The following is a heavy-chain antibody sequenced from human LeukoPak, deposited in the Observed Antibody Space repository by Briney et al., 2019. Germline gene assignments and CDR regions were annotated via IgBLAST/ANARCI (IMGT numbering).Heavy chain of an antibody. CDR3: ARDHRYAFDN. CDR1: GFTFSDYS. D-gene: IGHD5-12*01. Sequence: GGSLRLSCAASGFTFSDYSMNWVRQAPGKGLEWISYVGISSGNTKYADSVKGRFTISGDSAKNSVFLQMNYLRVEDTAVYYCARDHRYAFDNRGQGTLVTVYS. CDR2: VGISSGNT. V-gene: IGHV3-48*04. J-gene: IGHJ4*02.